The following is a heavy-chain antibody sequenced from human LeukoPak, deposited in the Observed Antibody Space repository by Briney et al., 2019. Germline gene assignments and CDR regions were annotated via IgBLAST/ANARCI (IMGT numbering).Heavy chain of an antibody. CDR3: ARHGPIRWLQLDYFDY. Sequence: SETLSLTCTVSGGSISSSSYYWGWIRRPPGKGLEWIGSIYYSGSTYYNPSLKSRVTISVDTSKNQFSLKLSSVTAADTAVYYCARHGPIRWLQLDYFDYWGQGTLVTVSS. D-gene: IGHD5-24*01. CDR1: GGSISSSSYY. CDR2: IYYSGST. J-gene: IGHJ4*02. V-gene: IGHV4-39*01.